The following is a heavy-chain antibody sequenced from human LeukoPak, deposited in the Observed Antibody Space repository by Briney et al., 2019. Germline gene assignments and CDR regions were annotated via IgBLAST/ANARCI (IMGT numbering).Heavy chain of an antibody. CDR1: GYTFTGYY. J-gene: IGHJ5*02. D-gene: IGHD1-26*01. CDR2: INPNSGGT. V-gene: IGHV1-2*02. CDR3: ARDNSVGDTAWWFDP. Sequence: ASVKVSCKASGYTFTGYYMHWVRQAPGQGLGWMGWINPNSGGTNYAQKFQGRLTMTRGMSTSTDYMELSSLRFDDTAVYYCARDNSVGDTAWWFDPWGQGTLVTVSS.